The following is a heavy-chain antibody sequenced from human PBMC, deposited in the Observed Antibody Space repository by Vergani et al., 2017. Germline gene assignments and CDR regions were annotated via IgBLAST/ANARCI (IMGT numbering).Heavy chain of an antibody. D-gene: IGHD5-24*01. Sequence: QVQLVQSGAEVKKPGASVKVSCKASGYTFTSYDINWVRQAPGQGLVWMGRIIPILGIANYAQKFQGRVTITADKSTSTAYMELNSLRSEDRAVYYCATRWDRVSGFDPWGQGTLVTVSS. J-gene: IGHJ5*02. CDR1: GYTFTSYD. CDR3: ATRWDRVSGFDP. V-gene: IGHV1-69*09. CDR2: IIPILGIA.